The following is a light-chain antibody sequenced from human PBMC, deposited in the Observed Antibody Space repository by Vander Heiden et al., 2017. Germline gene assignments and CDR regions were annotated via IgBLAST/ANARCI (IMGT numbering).Light chain of an antibody. J-gene: IGKJ1*01. CDR1: QSINTY. V-gene: IGKV1-5*03. CDR2: KAS. CDR3: QQYNSFTWT. Sequence: DIQMTQSPSTLSASVGDRVTITCRASQSINTYLAWYQQKPGKAPNLLIYKASILESVVPSRFSGSGSGTEFTLTISILQPDDFATYYCQQYNSFTWTFGQGTKVEIK.